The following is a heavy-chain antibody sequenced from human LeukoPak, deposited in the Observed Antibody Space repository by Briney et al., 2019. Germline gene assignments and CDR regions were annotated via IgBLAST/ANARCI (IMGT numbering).Heavy chain of an antibody. J-gene: IGHJ3*01. CDR2: ISGSGGST. CDR3: ARVFAYGSGYDAFDF. V-gene: IGHV3-23*01. Sequence: GGSLRLSCAASGFTFSSYAMSWVRQAPGKGLEWVSAISGSGGSTYYADSVKGRFTISRDNAKNSLYLQMNSLRAEDTAVYYCARVFAYGSGYDAFDFWGQGTTVTVSS. CDR1: GFTFSSYA. D-gene: IGHD3-10*01.